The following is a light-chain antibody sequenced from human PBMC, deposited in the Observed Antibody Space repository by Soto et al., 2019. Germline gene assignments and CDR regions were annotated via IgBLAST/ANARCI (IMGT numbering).Light chain of an antibody. V-gene: IGKV3-11*01. CDR1: QSVSSY. CDR3: QQRSNT. CDR2: DAS. Sequence: EIVLTQSPATLSLSPAERATLSCRASQSVSSYLAWYQQKPGQAPRLLIYDASNRATGIPARFSGSGSGTDFTLTISSLEPEDFAVYYCQQRSNTFGGGTKVDIK. J-gene: IGKJ4*01.